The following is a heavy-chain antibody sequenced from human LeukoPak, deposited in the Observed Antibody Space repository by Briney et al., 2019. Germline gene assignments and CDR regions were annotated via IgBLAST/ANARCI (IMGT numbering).Heavy chain of an antibody. J-gene: IGHJ6*03. CDR1: GFTFSSYW. CDR3: AKGSGRYYYYMDV. CDR2: INTDGSST. V-gene: IGHV3-74*01. Sequence: GGSLRLSCAASGFTFSSYWMHWVRQAPGKGLVWVSRINTDGSSTSYADSVKGRFTISRDNAKNTLYLQMNSLRAEDTAVYYCAKGSGRYYYYMDVWGKGTTVTVSS.